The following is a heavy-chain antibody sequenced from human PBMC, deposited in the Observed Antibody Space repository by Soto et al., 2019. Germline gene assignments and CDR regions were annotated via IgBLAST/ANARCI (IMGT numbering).Heavy chain of an antibody. CDR1: GGSISSGGYY. Sequence: SETLSLTCTVSGGSISSGGYYWSWIRQHPGKGLEWIGYIYYSGSTYYNPSLKSRVTISVDTSKNQFSLKLSSVTAADTAVYYGARAADTTYFDDWGQGTLVTVSS. V-gene: IGHV4-31*03. CDR3: ARAADTTYFDD. J-gene: IGHJ4*02. CDR2: IYYSGST. D-gene: IGHD6-25*01.